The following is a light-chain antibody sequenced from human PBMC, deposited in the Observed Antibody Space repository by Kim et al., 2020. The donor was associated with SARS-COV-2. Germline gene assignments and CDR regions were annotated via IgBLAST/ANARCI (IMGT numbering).Light chain of an antibody. V-gene: IGKV3-15*01. CDR2: AAS. CDR3: QQYNTRFLT. Sequence: VSPGESVTLSCRASQSVRNNLAWFQQKPGPAPRLLIYAASTRATGIPARFGGSGSGTEFTLTISSLQSEDCAVYYCQQYNTRFLTFGGGTKVDIK. CDR1: QSVRNN. J-gene: IGKJ4*01.